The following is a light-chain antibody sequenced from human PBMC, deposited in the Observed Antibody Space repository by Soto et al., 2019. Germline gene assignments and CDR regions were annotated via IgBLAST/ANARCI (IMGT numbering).Light chain of an antibody. J-gene: IGKJ5*01. CDR1: QSVSSH. V-gene: IGKV3-11*01. Sequence: IVLTHSPATLSLSPWEIATLSCRTSQSVSSHLAWYQQKPGQAPRLLIHDASSRATGTPARFSGSGFGTDFTLTISSLEPEDFAVYYCQPRGNWPPSITFGQGTRLEIK. CDR2: DAS. CDR3: QPRGNWPPSIT.